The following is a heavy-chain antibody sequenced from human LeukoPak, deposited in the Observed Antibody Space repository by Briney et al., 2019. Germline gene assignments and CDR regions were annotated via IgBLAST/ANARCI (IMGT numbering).Heavy chain of an antibody. J-gene: IGHJ4*02. CDR1: GGSMNDYY. CDR3: ARRSIARGKVDVIVFEY. Sequence: SETLSLTCTVSGGSMNDYYWSRFRQPPGKGLEWIGYIYYSGGTNSNPSLKSRVTMSVDTSKNQFSLKVRSVTAADTSVYYCARRSIARGKVDVIVFEYWGQGALVTVSS. D-gene: IGHD2-21*01. V-gene: IGHV4-59*08. CDR2: IYYSGGT.